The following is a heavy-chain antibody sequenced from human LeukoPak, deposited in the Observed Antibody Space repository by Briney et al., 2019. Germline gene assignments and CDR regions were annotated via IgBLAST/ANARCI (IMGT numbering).Heavy chain of an antibody. D-gene: IGHD3-22*01. CDR1: GYTFTGYY. CDR2: INPNSGGK. V-gene: IGHV1-2*02. CDR3: ASTRAYYYDSSGYSHDAFDI. J-gene: IGHJ3*02. Sequence: GASVKVSCKASGYTFTGYYMHWVGQAPGQGLEWMGWINPNSGGKNYAQKFQGRVTMTRDTSISTAYMALSRLGPDDTAVYYCASTRAYYYDSSGYSHDAFDIWGQGTMVTVSS.